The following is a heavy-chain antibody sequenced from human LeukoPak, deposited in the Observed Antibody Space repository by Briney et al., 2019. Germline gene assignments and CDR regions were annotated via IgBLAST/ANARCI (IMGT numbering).Heavy chain of an antibody. CDR3: ARDIGPFCSGDSCYSVPYY. CDR1: GFSFINAW. D-gene: IGHD2-15*01. J-gene: IGHJ4*02. CDR2: INQDGSEK. Sequence: PGGSLRLSCAASGFSFINAWMTWVRQAPGKGLEWVANINQDGSEKYYVDSVKGRFTISRDNAKNSLYLQMNSLRAEDTAVYSCARDIGPFCSGDSCYSVPYYWGQGTLVTVSS. V-gene: IGHV3-7*04.